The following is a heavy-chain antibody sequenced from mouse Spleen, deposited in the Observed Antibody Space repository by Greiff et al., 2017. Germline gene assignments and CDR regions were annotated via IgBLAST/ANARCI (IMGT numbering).Heavy chain of an antibody. V-gene: IGHV5-12*01. J-gene: IGHJ4*01. Sequence: EVNLVESGGGLVQPGGSLKLSCAASGFTFSDYYMYWVRQTPEKRLEWVAYISNGGGSTYYPDTVKGRFTISRDNAKNTLYLQMSRLKSEDTAMYYCARRGNWDVRGYAMDYWGQGTSVTVSS. CDR2: ISNGGGST. CDR1: GFTFSDYY. D-gene: IGHD4-1*01. CDR3: ARRGNWDVRGYAMDY.